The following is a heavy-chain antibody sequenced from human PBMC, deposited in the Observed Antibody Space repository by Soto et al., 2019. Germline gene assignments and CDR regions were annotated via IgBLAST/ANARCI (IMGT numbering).Heavy chain of an antibody. CDR2: IYSGGST. Sequence: EVQLVESGGGLIQPGGSLRLSCAASGFTVSSNYMRWVRQAPGKGLEWVSVIYSGGSTYYAGSVKGRFTISRDNSKNTLYLQMNSLRAEDKAVYYCARADRGSIGDDYYYYGMDVWGQGTTVTVSS. D-gene: IGHD6-6*01. V-gene: IGHV3-53*01. J-gene: IGHJ6*02. CDR3: ARADRGSIGDDYYYYGMDV. CDR1: GFTVSSNY.